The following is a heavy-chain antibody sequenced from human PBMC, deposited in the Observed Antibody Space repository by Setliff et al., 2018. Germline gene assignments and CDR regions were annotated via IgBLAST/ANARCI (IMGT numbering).Heavy chain of an antibody. CDR1: GDSISDAS. Sequence: SETLSLTCTVSGDSISDASIMAWIRQPPGKGLEFIGYVFYNGAAKYDPSLKSRVTMSVDTSKTRFSLKLNSVTTADTAVYYCARGGTYRYFDYWGQGALVTV. J-gene: IGHJ4*02. V-gene: IGHV4-59*01. CDR2: VFYNGAA. CDR3: ARGGTYRYFDY.